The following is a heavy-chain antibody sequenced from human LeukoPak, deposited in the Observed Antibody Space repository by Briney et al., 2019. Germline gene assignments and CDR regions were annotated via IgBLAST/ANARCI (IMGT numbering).Heavy chain of an antibody. Sequence: PSETLSLTCTVSGGSISRYYWSWIRQPPGKGLEWIGYIYYSGSANCNPSLKSRVTISVDTSKNQFSLKLSSVTAADTAVYYCARRDGYNSFDYWGQGTLVTVSS. CDR1: GGSISRYY. D-gene: IGHD5-24*01. V-gene: IGHV4-59*01. J-gene: IGHJ4*02. CDR2: IYYSGSA. CDR3: ARRDGYNSFDY.